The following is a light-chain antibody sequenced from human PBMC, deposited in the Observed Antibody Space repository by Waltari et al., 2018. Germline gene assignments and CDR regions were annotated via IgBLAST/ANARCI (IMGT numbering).Light chain of an antibody. V-gene: IGKV1-27*01. CDR2: GAS. CDR3: QSYNVAPYT. J-gene: IGKJ2*01. CDR1: HAINPF. Sequence: DIQLTQSPPSLSASVGDSVTITCRASHAINPFVAWYQQKPGRVPELLIYGASTLQSGVPSSFSGGLSGTDFTLTISSLQPEDAATYYCQSYNVAPYTFGQGTKLEI.